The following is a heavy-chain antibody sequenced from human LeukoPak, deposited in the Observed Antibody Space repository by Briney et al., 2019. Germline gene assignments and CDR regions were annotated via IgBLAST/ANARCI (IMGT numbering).Heavy chain of an antibody. V-gene: IGHV3-48*03. CDR3: AGASITMVRDNMGTFFGY. J-gene: IGHJ4*02. D-gene: IGHD3-10*01. CDR1: GFTFSSYE. CDR2: ISSSGSTI. Sequence: GGSLRLSCAASGFTFSSYEMNWVRQAPGKGLEWVSYISSSGSTIYYADSVKGRFTISRDNAKNSLYLQMNSLRAEDTAVYYCAGASITMVRDNMGTFFGYWGQGTLVTVSS.